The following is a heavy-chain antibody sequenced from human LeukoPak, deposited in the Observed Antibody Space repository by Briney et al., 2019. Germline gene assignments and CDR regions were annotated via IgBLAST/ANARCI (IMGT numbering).Heavy chain of an antibody. D-gene: IGHD3-22*01. CDR1: GYTFTSYY. CDR3: AREGGYYDSSGYYGILAY. CDR2: INPSGGST. J-gene: IGHJ4*02. V-gene: IGHV1-46*01. Sequence: GASVKVSCKASGYTFTSYYMHWVRQAPGQGLEWMGIINPSGGSTSYAQKFQGRVTMTRDTSTSTVYMELSSLRSEDTAVYYCAREGGYYDSSGYYGILAYWGQGTLVTVSS.